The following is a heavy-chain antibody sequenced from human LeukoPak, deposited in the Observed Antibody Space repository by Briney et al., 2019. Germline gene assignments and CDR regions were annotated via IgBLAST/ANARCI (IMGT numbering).Heavy chain of an antibody. J-gene: IGHJ4*02. D-gene: IGHD2-2*01. Sequence: SETLSLTCAVYGGSFSGYYWSWIRQPPGKGLEWIGEINHSGSTNYNPSLKSRVTISVDTSKNQFYLKLSSVTAADTAVYYCARHPRYCSSTSCYYFDYWGQGTLVTVSS. V-gene: IGHV4-34*01. CDR3: ARHPRYCSSTSCYYFDY. CDR1: GGSFSGYY. CDR2: INHSGST.